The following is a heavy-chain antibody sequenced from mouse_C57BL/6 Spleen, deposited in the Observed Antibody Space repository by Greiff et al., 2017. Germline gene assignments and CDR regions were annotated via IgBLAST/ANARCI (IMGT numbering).Heavy chain of an antibody. D-gene: IGHD2-4*01. CDR3: ACYDYDGYYFDY. V-gene: IGHV1-64*01. CDR2: IHPNSGST. CDR1: GYTFTSYW. Sequence: QVQLKQPGAELVKPGASVKLSCKASGYTFTSYWMHWVKQRPGQGLEWIGMIHPNSGSTNYNEKFKSKATLTVDKSSSTAYMQLSSLTSEDSAVYYCACYDYDGYYFDYWGQGTTLTVSS. J-gene: IGHJ2*01.